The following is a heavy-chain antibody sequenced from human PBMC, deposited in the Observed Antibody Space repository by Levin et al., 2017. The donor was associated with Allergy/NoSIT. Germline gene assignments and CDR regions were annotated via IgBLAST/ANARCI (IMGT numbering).Heavy chain of an antibody. CDR3: AKTGSTTIAARLNY. D-gene: IGHD6-6*01. CDR2: ISGSDGST. V-gene: IGHV3-23*01. Sequence: AGGSLRLSCAASGFTFSNYAMSWVRQAPGKGLEWVSAISGSDGSTYYADSVKGRFTISRDNSKNTLYLQMNSLRAEDTAVYYCAKTGSTTIAARLNYWGQGTLVTVSS. J-gene: IGHJ4*02. CDR1: GFTFSNYA.